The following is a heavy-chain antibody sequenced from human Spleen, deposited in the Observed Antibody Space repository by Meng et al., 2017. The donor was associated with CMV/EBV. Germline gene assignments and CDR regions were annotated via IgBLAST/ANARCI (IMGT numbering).Heavy chain of an antibody. V-gene: IGHV3-30-3*01. CDR1: GFSFSTYP. Sequence: LSLTCAASGFSFSTYPMHWVRQAPGKGLEWVAFISSDGSNKQYADSVKGRFTISRDNSKDTLFLQMNSLRPEDTAIYYCARDTADSPPALDYWGQGTLVTVSS. J-gene: IGHJ4*02. D-gene: IGHD2-21*02. CDR3: ARDTADSPPALDY. CDR2: ISSDGSNK.